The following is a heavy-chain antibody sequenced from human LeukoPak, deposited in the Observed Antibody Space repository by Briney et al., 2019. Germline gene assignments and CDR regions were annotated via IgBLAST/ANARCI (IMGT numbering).Heavy chain of an antibody. CDR3: ARDWVDIVVVPAAIRSNWFDP. D-gene: IGHD2-2*02. Sequence: ASVKVSCKASGYTFTSYGISWVRQAPGQGLEWMGWISAYNGNTNYAQKLQGRVTMTTDTSTSTAYMELRSLRSDDTAVYYCARDWVDIVVVPAAIRSNWFDPWGRGTLVTVSS. J-gene: IGHJ5*02. CDR2: ISAYNGNT. V-gene: IGHV1-18*01. CDR1: GYTFTSYG.